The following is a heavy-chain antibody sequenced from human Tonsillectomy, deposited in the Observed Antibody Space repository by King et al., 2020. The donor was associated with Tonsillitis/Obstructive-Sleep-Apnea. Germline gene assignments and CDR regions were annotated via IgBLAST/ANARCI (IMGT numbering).Heavy chain of an antibody. Sequence: VQLQQWGAGLLKPSEPLSLTCAVYGGSFSGYYWSWIRQPPGKGLEWIGEINHSGSTNYNPSLKSRVTISVDTSKNQFSLKLSSVTAADTAVYYCARGQGSGWYYFDYWGQGTLVTVSS. V-gene: IGHV4-34*01. CDR3: ARGQGSGWYYFDY. J-gene: IGHJ4*02. D-gene: IGHD6-19*01. CDR2: INHSGST. CDR1: GGSFSGYY.